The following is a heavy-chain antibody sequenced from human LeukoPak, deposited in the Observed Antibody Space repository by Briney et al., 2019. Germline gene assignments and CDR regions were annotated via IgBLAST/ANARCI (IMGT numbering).Heavy chain of an antibody. V-gene: IGHV1-2*06. CDR2: INPNSGGT. CDR3: ARGWELLPISYYYYGMDV. D-gene: IGHD1-26*01. CDR1: GYTFTGYY. J-gene: IGHJ6*02. Sequence: ASVKVSCKASGYTFTGYYMHWVRQAPGQGLEWMGRINPNSGGTNYAQKFQGRVTMTRDTSISTAYMELSRLRSGDTAVYYCARGWELLPISYYYYGMDVWGQGTTVTVSS.